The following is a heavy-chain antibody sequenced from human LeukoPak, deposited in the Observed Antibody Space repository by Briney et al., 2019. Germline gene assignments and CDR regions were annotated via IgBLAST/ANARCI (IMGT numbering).Heavy chain of an antibody. V-gene: IGHV4-34*01. J-gene: IGHJ5*02. D-gene: IGHD2-2*01. CDR3: ARGAGYCSSTSCLNWFDP. CDR2: INHSGST. CDR1: GESFSGYY. Sequence: SETLSLTCAVYGESFSGYYWSWIRQPQGKGLEWIGEINHSGSTNYNPSLKSRVTISVDTSKNQFSLKLSSVTAADTAVYYCARGAGYCSSTSCLNWFDPWGQGTLVTVSS.